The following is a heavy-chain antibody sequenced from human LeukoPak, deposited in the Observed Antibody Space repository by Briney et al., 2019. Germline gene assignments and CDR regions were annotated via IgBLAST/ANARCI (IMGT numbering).Heavy chain of an antibody. J-gene: IGHJ5*02. Sequence: GASVKVSCKASGYTFSGYYIHWVRQAPGQGLEWMGWINPNSGGTNYAQTFQGRVTMTRDTSISTAYMDLDRLTSDDTAVYYCARDPSRWFDPWGQGTLVTVSS. V-gene: IGHV1-2*02. CDR2: INPNSGGT. CDR3: ARDPSRWFDP. CDR1: GYTFSGYY.